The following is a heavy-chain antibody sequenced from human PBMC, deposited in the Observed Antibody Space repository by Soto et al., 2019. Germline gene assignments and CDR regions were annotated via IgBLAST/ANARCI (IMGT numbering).Heavy chain of an antibody. CDR2: SYPGDSET. D-gene: IGHD2-2*01. Sequence: PGESLKISCRGSGFTFTNYWVAWVRQMPGKGLERRGISYPGDSETSYSPSIQRQVIIAADKSINTAYLQWSSLKASDTAMYYCGKHERYCSSTNCSSVDDWGQGTMVTVSS. V-gene: IGHV5-51*01. CDR3: GKHERYCSSTNCSSVDD. CDR1: GFTFTNYW. J-gene: IGHJ4*02.